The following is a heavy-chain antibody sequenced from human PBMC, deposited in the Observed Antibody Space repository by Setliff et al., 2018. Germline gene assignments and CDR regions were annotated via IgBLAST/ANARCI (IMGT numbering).Heavy chain of an antibody. Sequence: ASVKVSCKASGYTFTDYHIHWVRQAPGRGLEWMGWSDPKSGAARYAQKFRGRVTLTRDTSITTIYMEMNSVTSDDTAVYYCARDPFLVRQFPYYMDVWGKGTTVTVSS. J-gene: IGHJ6*03. V-gene: IGHV1-2*02. D-gene: IGHD6-19*01. CDR2: SDPKSGAA. CDR3: ARDPFLVRQFPYYMDV. CDR1: GYTFTDYH.